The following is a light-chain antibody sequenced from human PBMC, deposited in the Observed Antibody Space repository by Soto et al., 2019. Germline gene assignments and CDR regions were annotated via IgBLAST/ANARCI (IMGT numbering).Light chain of an antibody. Sequence: DIQMTQSPSSLSASVGDRVTITCLASQGISNYLAWYQQKPGKVPKPLIYAASTLQSGVPSRFRGNGSGTDFSLTITSLQPEEVATYYGQRYNSVPWTFGQGTKVEIK. CDR2: AAS. CDR3: QRYNSVPWT. CDR1: QGISNY. J-gene: IGKJ1*01. V-gene: IGKV1-27*01.